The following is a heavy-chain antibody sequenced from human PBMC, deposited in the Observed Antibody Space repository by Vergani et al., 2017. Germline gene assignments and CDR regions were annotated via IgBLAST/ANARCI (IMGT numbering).Heavy chain of an antibody. V-gene: IGHV4-61*02. D-gene: IGHD6-13*01. Sequence: QVQLQESGPGLVKPSQTLSLTCTVSGGSISSGSYYWGWIRRPAGKGLEWIGRIYTSGSTNYNLSLKSRDTLSVDTSKNQFSLKLSSVTAADTAVYYCGRVDAGYSSSWGEYYYCYMDVWGKGP. CDR2: IYTSGST. CDR1: GGSISSGSYY. J-gene: IGHJ6*03. CDR3: GRVDAGYSSSWGEYYYCYMDV.